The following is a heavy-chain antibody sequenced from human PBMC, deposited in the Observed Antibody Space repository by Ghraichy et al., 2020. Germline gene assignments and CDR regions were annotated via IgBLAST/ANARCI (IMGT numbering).Heavy chain of an antibody. J-gene: IGHJ2*01. V-gene: IGHV3-23*01. CDR3: AKVVSWRYFDL. CDR2: TSGGGGST. CDR1: GFTFSTYA. Sequence: GGSLRLSCAASGFTFSTYAMTWVRQAPGKGLEWVSATSGGGGSTYYADSVKGRFTISRDNSKNTLYLQMNNLRAEDTAVYSCAKVVSWRYFDLWGRGTLVTVSS. D-gene: IGHD5/OR15-5a*01.